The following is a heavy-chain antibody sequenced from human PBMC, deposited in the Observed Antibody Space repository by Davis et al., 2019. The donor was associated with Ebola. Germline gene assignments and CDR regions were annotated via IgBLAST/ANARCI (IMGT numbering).Heavy chain of an antibody. V-gene: IGHV3-23*01. Sequence: GESLKISCAASGFTFSSYSMNWVRQAPGKGLEWVSGISGSGGSTYYADSVKGRLTISRDNSKNTLYLQMNSLRAEDTAVYYCAKDHQYSGYAPVFDNWGQGTLVTVSS. J-gene: IGHJ4*02. CDR2: ISGSGGST. D-gene: IGHD5-12*01. CDR1: GFTFSSYS. CDR3: AKDHQYSGYAPVFDN.